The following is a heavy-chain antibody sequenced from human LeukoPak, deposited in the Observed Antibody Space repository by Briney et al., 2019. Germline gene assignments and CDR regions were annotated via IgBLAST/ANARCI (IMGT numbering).Heavy chain of an antibody. CDR3: ARDHLVVVVVASTQFDY. J-gene: IGHJ4*02. CDR1: GFTFSSYW. Sequence: GGSLRLSCAASGFTFSSYWMSWVRQAPGKGLEWVANIKQDGSEKYYVDSVKGRFTISRDNAKNSLYLQMNSLRAEDTAVYYCARDHLVVVVVASTQFDYWGQGTLVTVSS. D-gene: IGHD2-15*01. CDR2: IKQDGSEK. V-gene: IGHV3-7*01.